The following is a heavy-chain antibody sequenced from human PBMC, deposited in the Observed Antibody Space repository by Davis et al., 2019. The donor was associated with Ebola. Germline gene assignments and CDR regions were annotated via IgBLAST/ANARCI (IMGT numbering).Heavy chain of an antibody. CDR1: GYTFTGYY. CDR3: ARDRDFWSGYGRYYYYYYGMDV. V-gene: IGHV1-2*06. Sequence: ASVKVSCKASGYTFTGYYMHWVRQAPGQGLEWMGRINPNSGGTNYAQKFQGRVTMTRDTSISTAYMELSRLRSDDTAVYYCARDRDFWSGYGRYYYYYYGMDVWGKGTTVTVSS. J-gene: IGHJ6*04. D-gene: IGHD3-3*01. CDR2: INPNSGGT.